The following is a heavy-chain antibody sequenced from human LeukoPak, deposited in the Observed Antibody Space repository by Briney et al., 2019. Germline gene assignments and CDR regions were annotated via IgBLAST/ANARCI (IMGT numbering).Heavy chain of an antibody. Sequence: GALRLSCAASGFTFSSYAMSWVRQAPGKGLEWVSAISGSGSSTYYADSVKGRFTISRDNSKNTLYLQMNSLKAEDTAVYYCAKESVARRQWLVYFDYWGQGTLVTVSS. V-gene: IGHV3-23*01. D-gene: IGHD6-19*01. J-gene: IGHJ4*02. CDR3: AKESVARRQWLVYFDY. CDR1: GFTFSSYA. CDR2: ISGSGSST.